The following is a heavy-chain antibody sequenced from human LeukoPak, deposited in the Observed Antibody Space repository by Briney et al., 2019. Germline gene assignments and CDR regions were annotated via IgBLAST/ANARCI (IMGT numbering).Heavy chain of an antibody. Sequence: GGSLRLSCAASGFTFNSFAMSWVRQAPGKGLEWVSGIDESGAGTFYADSVKGRFTISRDNSKNTLFLQMDSLRVEDTAVYYCANTHDYGDYWGQGTLVTVSS. J-gene: IGHJ4*02. CDR3: ANTHDYGDY. CDR1: GFTFNSFA. CDR2: IDESGAGT. V-gene: IGHV3-23*01.